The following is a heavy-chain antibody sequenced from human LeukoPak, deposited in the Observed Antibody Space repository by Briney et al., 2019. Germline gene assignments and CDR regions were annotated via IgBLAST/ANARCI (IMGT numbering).Heavy chain of an antibody. D-gene: IGHD6-13*01. CDR2: INRDGTEK. Sequence: LTGRSLRLSCAASGFTFISHWFSWVRQAPGKGLEWVANINRDGTEKYYLDSVKGRFTISRDNAKNSLYLQMNSLIAEDTAVYYCARYTSGTSDYWGQGTQVTVSS. CDR3: ARYTSGTSDY. CDR1: GFTFISHW. J-gene: IGHJ4*02. V-gene: IGHV3-7*01.